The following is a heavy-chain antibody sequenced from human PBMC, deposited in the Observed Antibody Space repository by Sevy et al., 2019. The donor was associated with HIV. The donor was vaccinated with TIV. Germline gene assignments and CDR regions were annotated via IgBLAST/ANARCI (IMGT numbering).Heavy chain of an antibody. D-gene: IGHD1-26*01. CDR2: IIPSGIT. V-gene: IGHV4-34*01. Sequence: SETLSLTCAVYGGSFSGYYWSWIRQPPGKGLEWIWEIIPSGITNYNPSLKSRVTISIDTSKNQFSLKVKSVTAADTAIYYCARGQWEHPYWGQGTQVTVSS. CDR1: GGSFSGYY. J-gene: IGHJ4*02. CDR3: ARGQWEHPY.